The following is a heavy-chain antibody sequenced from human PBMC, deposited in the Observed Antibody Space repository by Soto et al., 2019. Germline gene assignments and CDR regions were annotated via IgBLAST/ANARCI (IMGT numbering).Heavy chain of an antibody. Sequence: ASVKVSCKASGGTFSSYAISWVRQAPGQGLEWMGGIIPIFGTANYAQKFQGRVTITADESTSTAYMELSSLRSEDTAVYYCARALKSSSSHYYYYYGMDVWGQGTTVTV. J-gene: IGHJ6*02. D-gene: IGHD6-6*01. V-gene: IGHV1-69*13. CDR3: ARALKSSSSHYYYYYGMDV. CDR1: GGTFSSYA. CDR2: IIPIFGTA.